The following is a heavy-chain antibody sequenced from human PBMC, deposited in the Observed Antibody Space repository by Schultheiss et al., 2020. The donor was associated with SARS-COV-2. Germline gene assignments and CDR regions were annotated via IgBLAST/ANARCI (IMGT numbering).Heavy chain of an antibody. Sequence: SETLSLTCTVSGGSISSYYWSWIRQPPGKGLEWIGEINHSGSTNYNPSLKSRVTMSVDTSKNQFSLKLSSVTAADTAVYYCARGGMATGGDWGQGTLVTVSS. D-gene: IGHD5-24*01. J-gene: IGHJ4*02. CDR2: INHSGST. V-gene: IGHV4-34*01. CDR3: ARGGMATGGD. CDR1: GGSISSYY.